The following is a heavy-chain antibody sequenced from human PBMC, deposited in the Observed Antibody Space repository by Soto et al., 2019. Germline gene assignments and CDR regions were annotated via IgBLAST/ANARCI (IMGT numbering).Heavy chain of an antibody. Sequence: GGSLRLSCAASGFTFSNAWMSWVRQAPGKGLEWVGRIKSKTDGGTTDYAAPVKGRFTISRDDSKNTIYRKMNSLKTEDTAVYYCTTGMIAVAVLWGQGTLVTVSS. V-gene: IGHV3-15*01. CDR2: IKSKTDGGTT. J-gene: IGHJ4*02. CDR3: TTGMIAVAVL. D-gene: IGHD6-19*01. CDR1: GFTFSNAW.